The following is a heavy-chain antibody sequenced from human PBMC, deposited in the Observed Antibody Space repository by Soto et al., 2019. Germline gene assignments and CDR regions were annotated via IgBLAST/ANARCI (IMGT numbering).Heavy chain of an antibody. CDR1: GGSISSGDYY. D-gene: IGHD7-27*01. CDR3: ARNPNPRVPDY. CDR2: IYYSGST. Sequence: SETLSLTCTVSGGSISSGDYYWSWIRQPPGKGLEWIGYIYYSGSTYYNPSLKSRVTISVDTSKNQYSLKLSSVTAADTAVYYCARNPNPRVPDYWGQRTLVTVSS. J-gene: IGHJ4*02. V-gene: IGHV4-30-4*01.